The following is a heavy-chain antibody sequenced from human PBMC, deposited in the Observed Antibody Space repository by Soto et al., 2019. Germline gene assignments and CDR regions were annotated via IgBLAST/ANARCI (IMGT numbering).Heavy chain of an antibody. D-gene: IGHD6-19*01. J-gene: IGHJ4*02. V-gene: IGHV1-69*13. CDR2: IIPIFGTA. Sequence: GXSGKVSCQASGGAFSSYAIRLVRQAPGQGLECMGGIIPIFGTANYAQKFQGRVTITADESTSTAYMELSSLRSEDTAVYYCASLYSSGFDYWGQGTLVTVSS. CDR3: ASLYSSGFDY. CDR1: GGAFSSYA.